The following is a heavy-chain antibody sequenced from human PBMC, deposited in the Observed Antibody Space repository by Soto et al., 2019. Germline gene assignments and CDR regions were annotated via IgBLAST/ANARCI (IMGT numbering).Heavy chain of an antibody. J-gene: IGHJ3*02. CDR1: GGTFSSYA. Sequence: QVQLVQSGAEVKKPGSSVKVSCKASGGTFSSYAISWVRQAPGQGLEWMGGIIPIFGTANYAQKFQGRVTITADESTSSAYMELSSLRSEDTAVYYCVREGGDSSSWYGAFDIWGQGTMVTVSS. V-gene: IGHV1-69*01. CDR3: VREGGDSSSWYGAFDI. CDR2: IIPIFGTA. D-gene: IGHD6-13*01.